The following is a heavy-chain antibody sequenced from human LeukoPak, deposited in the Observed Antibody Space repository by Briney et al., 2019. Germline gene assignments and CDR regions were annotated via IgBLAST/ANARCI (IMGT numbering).Heavy chain of an antibody. CDR2: IKQDGSEK. CDR1: GFTFSSYW. D-gene: IGHD3-10*01. CDR3: ARQLEFGEFDY. V-gene: IGHV3-7*01. J-gene: IGHJ4*02. Sequence: GGSLRLSCAASGFTFSSYWMSWVRQAPGKGLGWVANIKQDGSEKYYVDSVKGRFTISRDNAKNSLYLQMNSLRAEDTAVYYCARQLEFGEFDYWGQGTLVTVSS.